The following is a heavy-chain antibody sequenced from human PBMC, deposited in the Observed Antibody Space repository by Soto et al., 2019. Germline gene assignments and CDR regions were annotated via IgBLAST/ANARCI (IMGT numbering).Heavy chain of an antibody. J-gene: IGHJ6*02. CDR1: GFSFRDYD. Sequence: EVQLVESGGGSVQPGESLRLSCAASGFSFRDYDMHWVRQRKGKGLEWVSALGAARDPYYVGSVKGRFSVSRDNAQNSLFLKMNNLRVDETVVYFCERAYLGGLQGRADYYYEMDVWAEGPRSPSP. CDR2: LGAARDP. V-gene: IGHV3-13*05. D-gene: IGHD3-16*01. CDR3: ERAYLGGLQGRADYYYEMDV.